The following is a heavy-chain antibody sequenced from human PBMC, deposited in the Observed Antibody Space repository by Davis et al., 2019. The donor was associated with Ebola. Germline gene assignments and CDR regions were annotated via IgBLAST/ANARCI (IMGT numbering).Heavy chain of an antibody. J-gene: IGHJ4*02. CDR2: IYYSGST. D-gene: IGHD5-18*01. CDR3: ARHYSYSYGPYFDY. V-gene: IGHV4-59*08. CDR1: GGSISSYY. Sequence: MPSATLSLTCTVSGGSISSYYWSWIRQPPEKGLEWIGYIYYSGSTNYNPSLKSRVTISVDTSKNQFSLKLSSVAAADTAVFYCARHYSYSYGPYFDYWGQGTLVTVSS.